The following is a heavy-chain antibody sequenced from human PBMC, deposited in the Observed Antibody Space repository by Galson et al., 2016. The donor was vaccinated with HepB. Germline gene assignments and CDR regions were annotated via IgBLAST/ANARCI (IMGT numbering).Heavy chain of an antibody. V-gene: IGHV4-61*02. CDR2: IYITGTT. Sequence: TLSLTCAVSGASILSGSYYWNWIRQPAGKGLEWLGRIYITGTTDYNSSFGGRLTMSIDTSKNYFSLNLTSVTATDTAVYYCARTLRPVLWGPGALVTVSS. D-gene: IGHD3-16*01. CDR1: GASILSGSYY. J-gene: IGHJ3*01. CDR3: ARTLRPVL.